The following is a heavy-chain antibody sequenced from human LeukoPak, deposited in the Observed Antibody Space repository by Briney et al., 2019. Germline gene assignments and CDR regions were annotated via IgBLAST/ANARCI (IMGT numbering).Heavy chain of an antibody. CDR1: GFTFSSYW. CDR3: ARDFGVWDDMIEYYDFWSGYLPPDY. Sequence: GSLRLSCAASGFTFSSYWMRWVSQAPGKGLEWVANIKQDGSEKYYVDSVKGRFTISRDNAKNSLYLQMNSLRAEDTAVYYCARDFGVWDDMIEYYDFWSGYLPPDYWGQGTLVTVSS. D-gene: IGHD3-3*01. V-gene: IGHV3-7*01. CDR2: IKQDGSEK. J-gene: IGHJ4*02.